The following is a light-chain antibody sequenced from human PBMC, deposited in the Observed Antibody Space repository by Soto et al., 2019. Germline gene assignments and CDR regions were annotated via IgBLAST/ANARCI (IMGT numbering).Light chain of an antibody. CDR1: ISNLGSNT. CDR2: SNN. CDR3: AAWDDSLNGLV. V-gene: IGLV1-44*01. Sequence: QSVLTQPPSASGTPGQRVTISCSGSISNLGSNTVNWYQQLPGTAPKLLIYSNNQRPSGVPDRFSGSKSGTSASLAISGLQSEDEADYYCAAWDDSLNGLVFGGGTKVTVL. J-gene: IGLJ2*01.